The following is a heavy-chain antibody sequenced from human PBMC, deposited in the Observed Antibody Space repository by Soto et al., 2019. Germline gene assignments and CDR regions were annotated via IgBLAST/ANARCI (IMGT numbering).Heavy chain of an antibody. Sequence: GGSLRLSCAASGFTFSDYYMSWIRQAPGKGLEWVSYISSSGSTIYYADSVKVRFTISRDNAKNSLYLQMNSRRAEDTAVYYCATGIAAAGTFGAFDIWGQGTMVTVSS. J-gene: IGHJ3*02. CDR2: ISSSGSTI. D-gene: IGHD6-13*01. V-gene: IGHV3-11*01. CDR1: GFTFSDYY. CDR3: ATGIAAAGTFGAFDI.